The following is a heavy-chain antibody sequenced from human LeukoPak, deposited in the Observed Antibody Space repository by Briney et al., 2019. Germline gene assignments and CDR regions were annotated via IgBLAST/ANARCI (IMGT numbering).Heavy chain of an antibody. CDR3: SRRNYDSSGYRHYYYYMDV. J-gene: IGHJ6*03. Sequence: GGSLRLSCAASGFTFSGSAIHWVRQASGKGLEWVGRIRSKANSYATAYAASVRVRFTISRDDSKNTTYLQMNSLKTEDTAVYYCSRRNYDSSGYRHYYYYMDVWGKGTTVTVSS. CDR1: GFTFSGSA. D-gene: IGHD3-22*01. CDR2: IRSKANSYAT. V-gene: IGHV3-73*01.